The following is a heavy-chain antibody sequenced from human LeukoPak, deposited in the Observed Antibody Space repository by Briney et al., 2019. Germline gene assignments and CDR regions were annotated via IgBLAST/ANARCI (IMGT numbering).Heavy chain of an antibody. CDR3: AKLYGP. CDR2: IYYSGST. J-gene: IGHJ4*02. CDR1: GGSISGSSYY. Sequence: PSETLSLTCTVSGGSISGSSYYWGWIRQPPGKGLEWIGSIYYSGSTYYNPSLKSRVTISVDTSKNQFSLKLNSVTATDTAVYSCAKLYGPWGRGTLVTVSS. D-gene: IGHD3-10*01. V-gene: IGHV4-39*01.